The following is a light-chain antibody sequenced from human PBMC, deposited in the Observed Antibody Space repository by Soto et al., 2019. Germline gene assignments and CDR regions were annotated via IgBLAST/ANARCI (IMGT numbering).Light chain of an antibody. CDR3: ASWDDSLHGVT. V-gene: IGLV1-44*01. CDR2: TNN. J-gene: IGLJ2*01. Sequence: QSVLTQPPSASGTPGQGVTISCSGGSSNIGVNTVNWYQQLPGMAPKLLILTNNQRPSGVPDRFSGSKSGTSASLAISRLQSEDEADYYCASWDDSLHGVTFGGGTKLTVL. CDR1: SSNIGVNT.